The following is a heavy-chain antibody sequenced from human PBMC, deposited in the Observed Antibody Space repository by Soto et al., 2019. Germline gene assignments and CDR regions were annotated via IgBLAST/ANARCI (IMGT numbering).Heavy chain of an antibody. D-gene: IGHD6-19*01. J-gene: IGHJ4*02. Sequence: PGGSLRLSCAASGFTFSSYAMHWVRQAPGKGLEWVAVISYDGSNKYYADSVKGRFTISRDNSKNTLYLQMNSLRAEDTAVYYCASISIAVAGPFDYWGQGTLVTVS. CDR3: ASISIAVAGPFDY. CDR1: GFTFSSYA. CDR2: ISYDGSNK. V-gene: IGHV3-30-3*01.